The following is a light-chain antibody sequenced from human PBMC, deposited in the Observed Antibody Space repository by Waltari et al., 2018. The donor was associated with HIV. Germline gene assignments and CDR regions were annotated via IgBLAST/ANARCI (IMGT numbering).Light chain of an antibody. V-gene: IGLV1-51*01. CDR1: YSNIGKSS. CDR2: DVK. CDR3: GTWDTSLGVGI. J-gene: IGLJ2*01. Sequence: QSVLTQPPSVSAAPGQKVIISCSGGYSNIGKSSVSWYQQLPGTAPKLLIYDVKRRPSGIPDRFSGSKSGTSATLAITGLQSGDEADYFCGTWDTSLGVGIFGGGTKLTVL.